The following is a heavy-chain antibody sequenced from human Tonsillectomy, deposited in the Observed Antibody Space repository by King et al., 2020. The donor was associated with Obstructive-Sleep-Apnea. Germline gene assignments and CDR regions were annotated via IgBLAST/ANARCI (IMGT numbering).Heavy chain of an antibody. CDR3: ARGPITIFGVVIKSGTAFDY. CDR2: INPNSGGT. J-gene: IGHJ4*02. D-gene: IGHD3-3*01. CDR1: GYTFIGYY. V-gene: IGHV1-2*04. Sequence: VQLVQSGAEVKKPGASVKVSCKASGYTFIGYYMHWVRQAPGQGLEWMGWINPNSGGTNYAQKFQGWVTMTRDTSISTAYMELSRLRSDDTAVYYCARGPITIFGVVIKSGTAFDYWGQGTLVTVSS.